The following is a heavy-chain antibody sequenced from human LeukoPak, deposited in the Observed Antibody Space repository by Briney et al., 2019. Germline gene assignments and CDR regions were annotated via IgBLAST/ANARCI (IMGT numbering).Heavy chain of an antibody. CDR3: ARRKGSGSYYPNWFDP. V-gene: IGHV4-34*01. CDR2: INHSGST. D-gene: IGHD3-10*01. Sequence: SETLSLTCAVYGGSFSGYYWSWIRQPPGKGLEWIGEINHSGSTNYNPSLKSRVTISVDTSKNQLSLKLSSVTAADTAVYYCARRKGSGSYYPNWFDPWGQGTLVTVSS. CDR1: GGSFSGYY. J-gene: IGHJ5*02.